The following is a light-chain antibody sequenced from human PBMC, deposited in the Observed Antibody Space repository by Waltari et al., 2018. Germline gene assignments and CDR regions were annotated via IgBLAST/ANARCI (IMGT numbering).Light chain of an antibody. CDR1: QRLLYSSVNKNF. CDR3: QQYCSSPLT. J-gene: IGKJ4*01. V-gene: IGKV4-1*01. Sequence: DIVLTQSPDSLAVSLGDRATINCKSSQRLLYSSVNKNFLAWYQQKAGQPPKLLIYWESTREPGVPDQFSGSGSGTDFTLTISSLQAEDVAVYYCQQYCSSPLTFGGGTKVEIK. CDR2: WES.